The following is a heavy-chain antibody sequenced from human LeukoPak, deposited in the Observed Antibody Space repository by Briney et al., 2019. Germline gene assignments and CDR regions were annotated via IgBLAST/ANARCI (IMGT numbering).Heavy chain of an antibody. CDR3: ARDMEAVAGHYYYYGMDV. CDR1: GYTFTSYA. V-gene: IGHV1-3*01. Sequence: ASVKVSCKASGYTFTSYAMHWVRQAPGQRLEWMGWINAGNGNTKYSQKFQGRVTITRDTSASTAYMELSSLRSEDTAVYYCARDMEAVAGHYYYYGMDVWGQGTTVTVSS. CDR2: INAGNGNT. J-gene: IGHJ6*02. D-gene: IGHD6-19*01.